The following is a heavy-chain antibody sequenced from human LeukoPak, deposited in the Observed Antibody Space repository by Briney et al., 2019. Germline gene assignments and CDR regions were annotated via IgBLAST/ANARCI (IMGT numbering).Heavy chain of an antibody. D-gene: IGHD3-22*01. V-gene: IGHV3-23*01. CDR2: INPSGDRT. CDR1: GFTFRMHG. J-gene: IGHJ3*02. CDR3: AKVPTSHYDSSGYLTWGAFDI. Sequence: PGGSLRLSCAASGFTFRMHGMNWVRQAPGKGLEWVSGINPSGDRTYYADSVKGRFTISRDNSKNTVYLQMNSLRAEDTAVYYCAKVPTSHYDSSGYLTWGAFDIWGQGTMVTVSS.